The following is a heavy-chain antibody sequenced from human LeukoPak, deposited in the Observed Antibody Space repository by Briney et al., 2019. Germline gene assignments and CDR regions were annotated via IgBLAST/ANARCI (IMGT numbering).Heavy chain of an antibody. D-gene: IGHD2-2*01. CDR2: IYYSGST. CDR3: ARGEDCSSTSFKGGEFDY. Sequence: SETLSLTCTVSGGSISSSSYYWGWIRQPPGKGLEWIGSIYYSGSTYYNPSLKSRVTISVDTSKNQFSLKLSSVTAADTAVYFCARGEDCSSTSFKGGEFDYWGQGTLVTVSS. CDR1: GGSISSSSYY. V-gene: IGHV4-39*07. J-gene: IGHJ4*02.